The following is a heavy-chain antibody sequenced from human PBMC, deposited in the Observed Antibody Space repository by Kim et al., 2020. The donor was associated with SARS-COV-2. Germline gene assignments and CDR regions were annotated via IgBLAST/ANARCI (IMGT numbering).Heavy chain of an antibody. CDR2: ISYDGSNK. V-gene: IGHV3-30*04. CDR1: GFTFSSYA. J-gene: IGHJ4*02. Sequence: GGSLRLSCAASGFTFSSYAMHWVRQAPGKGLEWVAVISYDGSNKYYADSVKGRFTISRDNSKNTLYLQMNSLRAEDTAVYYCASYGDDYDILTDWGQGTLVTVSS. CDR3: ASYGDDYDILTD. D-gene: IGHD3-9*01.